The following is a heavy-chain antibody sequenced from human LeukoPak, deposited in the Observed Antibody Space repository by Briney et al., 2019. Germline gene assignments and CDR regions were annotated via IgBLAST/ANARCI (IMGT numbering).Heavy chain of an antibody. J-gene: IGHJ4*02. CDR2: ISSSSSTI. V-gene: IGHV3-48*01. Sequence: PGGSLRLSCAASGFTFSSYSMNWVRQAPGKGLEWVSYISSSSSTIYYADSVKGRFTISRDNAKNSLYLQMNSLRAEDTAVYYCARDRLTGTLRAGDYWGQGTLVTVSS. CDR1: GFTFSSYS. CDR3: ARDRLTGTLRAGDY. D-gene: IGHD1-1*01.